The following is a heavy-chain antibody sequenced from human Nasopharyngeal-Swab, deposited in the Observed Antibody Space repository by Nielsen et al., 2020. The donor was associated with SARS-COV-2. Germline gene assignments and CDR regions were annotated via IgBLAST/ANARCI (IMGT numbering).Heavy chain of an antibody. D-gene: IGHD2-21*01. CDR2: VYSNGSP. J-gene: IGHJ5*01. CDR1: GGSISSSRYY. Sequence: SETLSLTCTVSGGSISSSRYYWSWIRQPAGKRLEWIGRVYSNGSPNYNPSLKSRATMSADTSKNKFSLKLNSVTAADTAVYYCARGPITLRWWFDPWGQGTLVTVSS. V-gene: IGHV4-61*02. CDR3: ARGPITLRWWFDP.